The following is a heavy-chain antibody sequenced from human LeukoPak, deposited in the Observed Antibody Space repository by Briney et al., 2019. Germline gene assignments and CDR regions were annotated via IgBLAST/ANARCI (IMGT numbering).Heavy chain of an antibody. J-gene: IGHJ6*02. CDR3: AKNYSPFANYYYGMDV. CDR2: MNPNSGNT. V-gene: IGHV1-8*01. D-gene: IGHD2-21*01. CDR1: GYTFTSYD. Sequence: GASVTVSCKASGYTFTSYDINWVRQATGQGLEWMGWMNPNSGNTGYAQKFQGRVTMTRNTSISTAYTELSSLRAEDTAVYYCAKNYSPFANYYYGMDVWGQGTTVAVSS.